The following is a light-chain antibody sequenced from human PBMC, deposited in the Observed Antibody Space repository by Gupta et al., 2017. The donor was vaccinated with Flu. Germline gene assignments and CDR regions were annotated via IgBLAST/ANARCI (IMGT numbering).Light chain of an antibody. CDR1: QDISNY. V-gene: IGKV1-33*01. Sequence: DIQMTQSPSSLSASVGDRVTITCQASQDISNYLNWYQQKPGKAPKLLIYDASKLETGVPSRFSASGSGRDFTFTIISRQPEDIATYYFQQEYNLGISFGPGTNVDI. J-gene: IGKJ3*01. CDR3: QQEYNLGIS. CDR2: DAS.